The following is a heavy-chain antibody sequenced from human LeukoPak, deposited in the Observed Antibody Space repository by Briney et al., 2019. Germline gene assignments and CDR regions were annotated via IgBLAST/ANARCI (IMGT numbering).Heavy chain of an antibody. D-gene: IGHD1-7*01. CDR1: GYSISSGYY. V-gene: IGHV4-38-2*02. J-gene: IGHJ4*02. CDR3: ARESDWNYDYDY. CDR2: IYHSGST. Sequence: SETLSLTCTVSGYSISSGYYCGWIRQPPGKGLEWIGSIYHSGSTYYKPSLKSRVTISVDTSKNQFSLQLNCVSAEDTAVYYWARESDWNYDYDYWGQGTLVSVS.